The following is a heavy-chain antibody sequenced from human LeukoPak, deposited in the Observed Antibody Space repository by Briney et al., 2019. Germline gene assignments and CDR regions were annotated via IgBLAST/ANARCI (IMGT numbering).Heavy chain of an antibody. CDR2: IYHSGST. Sequence: SQTLSLTRAVSGGSISSGGYSWSWIRQPPGKGLEWIGYIYHSGSTYYNPSLKSRVTISVDRSKNQFSLELNSVTASDTAVYYCARGGRGFDPWGQGTLVTVSS. J-gene: IGHJ5*02. CDR3: ARGGRGFDP. CDR1: GGSISSGGYS. V-gene: IGHV4-30-2*01.